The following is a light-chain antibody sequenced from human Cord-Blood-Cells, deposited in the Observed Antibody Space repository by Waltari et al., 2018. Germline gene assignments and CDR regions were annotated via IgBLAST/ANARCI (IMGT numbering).Light chain of an antibody. J-gene: IGLJ2*01. CDR3: SSYTSSSTVV. CDR2: DVS. V-gene: IGLV2-14*01. Sequence: QSALTQPASASGSPGQSITISCTGTSSDVGGYNYVPWYQQHPGKAPKLMIYDVSKRPSGVSNRFSGSKSGNTASLTISGLQAEDEADYYCSSYTSSSTVVFGGGTKLTVL. CDR1: SSDVGGYNY.